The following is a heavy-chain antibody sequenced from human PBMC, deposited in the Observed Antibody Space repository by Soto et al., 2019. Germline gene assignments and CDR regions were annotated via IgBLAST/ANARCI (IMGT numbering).Heavy chain of an antibody. J-gene: IGHJ6*02. Sequence: PGESLKISCKGSGYSFTSYWISWVRQMPGKGLEWMGRTDPSDSYTNYSPSFQGHVTISADKSISTAYLQWSSLKASDTAMYYCARLRYSSSSYYGMDVWGQGTTVTAP. CDR1: GYSFTSYW. CDR3: ARLRYSSSSYYGMDV. D-gene: IGHD6-6*01. CDR2: TDPSDSYT. V-gene: IGHV5-10-1*01.